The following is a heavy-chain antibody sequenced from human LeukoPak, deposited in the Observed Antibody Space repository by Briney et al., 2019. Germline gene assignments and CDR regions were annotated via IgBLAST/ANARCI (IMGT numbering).Heavy chain of an antibody. CDR1: GLTFSSYG. J-gene: IGHJ4*02. CDR2: IKQDGSEN. CDR3: ASHYDFWSGSFPS. D-gene: IGHD3-3*01. Sequence: PGGSLRLSCAASGLTFSSYGMSSVRQAPGKGPEWVANIKQDGSENYYVDSVKGQFTISRDNAKNSLYLQMKSLRAEDTAVYYCASHYDFWSGSFPSWGQGPLVTVSS. V-gene: IGHV3-7*01.